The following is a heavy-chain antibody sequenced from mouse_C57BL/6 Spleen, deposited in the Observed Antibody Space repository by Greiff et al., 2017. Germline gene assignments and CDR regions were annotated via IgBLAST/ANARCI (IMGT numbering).Heavy chain of an antibody. Sequence: QVQLQQSGPELVKPGASVKISCKASGYAFSSSWMNWVKQRPGKGLEWIGRIYPGDGDTNYNGKFKGKATLTAEKSSSTAYMQLSSLTSEDSAVYFCARSGSSGYDYIDYWGQGTTLTVSS. J-gene: IGHJ2*01. V-gene: IGHV1-82*01. D-gene: IGHD3-2*02. CDR1: GYAFSSSW. CDR2: IYPGDGDT. CDR3: ARSGSSGYDYIDY.